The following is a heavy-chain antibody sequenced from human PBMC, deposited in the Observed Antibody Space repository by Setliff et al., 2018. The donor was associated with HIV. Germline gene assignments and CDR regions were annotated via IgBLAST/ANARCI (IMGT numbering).Heavy chain of an antibody. D-gene: IGHD6-13*01. CDR3: AREPRGSSSWHHNDAFAL. J-gene: IGHJ3*01. Sequence: SVKVSCKASGGTFSSYAISWVRQAPGQGLEWMGGIIPILGIANYAQKFQGRVTITADKSTSTAYMELSSLRSEDTAVYYCAREPRGSSSWHHNDAFALWGQGTMVTVSS. V-gene: IGHV1-69*10. CDR1: GGTFSSYA. CDR2: IIPILGIA.